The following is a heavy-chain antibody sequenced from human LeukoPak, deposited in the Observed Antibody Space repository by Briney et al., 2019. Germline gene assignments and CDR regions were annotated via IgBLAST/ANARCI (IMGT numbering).Heavy chain of an antibody. Sequence: GGSLRLSCAASGFTFSSYAMSWVRQAPGKGLEWVSAISGSGGSTYYADSVKGRFTISRDNSENTLYLQMNSLRAEDTAVYYCAKAETLLWFGELFYWGQGTLVTVSS. CDR2: ISGSGGST. J-gene: IGHJ4*02. CDR3: AKAETLLWFGELFY. V-gene: IGHV3-23*01. CDR1: GFTFSSYA. D-gene: IGHD3-10*01.